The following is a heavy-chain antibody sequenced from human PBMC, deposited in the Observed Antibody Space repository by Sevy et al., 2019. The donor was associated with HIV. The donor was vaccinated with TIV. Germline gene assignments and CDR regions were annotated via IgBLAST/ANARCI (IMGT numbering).Heavy chain of an antibody. D-gene: IGHD2-2*01. CDR2: ISGSSSYT. J-gene: IGHJ3*02. V-gene: IGHV3-11*06. CDR1: GFTFSDYY. CDR3: ARVGCSISSCPKGDAFDI. Sequence: GGSLRLSCAASGFTFSDYYINWIRQAPGKGLEWVSYISGSSSYTNYADSAKGRFTISRDNAKNSLYLQMNSLRAEDTAVYYCARVGCSISSCPKGDAFDIWGQGTMVTVSS.